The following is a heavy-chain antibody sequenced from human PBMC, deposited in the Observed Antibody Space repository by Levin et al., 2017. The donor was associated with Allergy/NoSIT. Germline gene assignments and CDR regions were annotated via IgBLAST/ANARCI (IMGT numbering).Heavy chain of an antibody. V-gene: IGHV4-34*01. Sequence: SETLSLTCAVSGGSFSGNYWTWIRQPPGKGLEWIGEISQSGSTNYNPSLKTRVTISVDTSKNQFSLKLTSVTAADTAVYYCAKINVRAVLVFRGMDVWGQGTTVTVSS. D-gene: IGHD3-10*02. CDR2: ISQSGST. CDR1: GGSFSGNY. CDR3: AKINVRAVLVFRGMDV. J-gene: IGHJ6*02.